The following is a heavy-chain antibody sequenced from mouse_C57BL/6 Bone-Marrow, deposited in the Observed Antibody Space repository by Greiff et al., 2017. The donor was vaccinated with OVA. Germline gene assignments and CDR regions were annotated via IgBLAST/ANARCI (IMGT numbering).Heavy chain of an antibody. V-gene: IGHV5-6*01. Sequence: EVKLVESGGDLVKPGGSLKLSCAASGFTFSSYGMSWVRQTPDKRLEWVAPLSSGGSYTYYPVSVKGRFTFSRDNAKNTLYLQMSSLKSEATAMYDCARHGDYGSFFDYWGQGTTLTVSS. CDR3: ARHGDYGSFFDY. J-gene: IGHJ2*01. CDR1: GFTFSSYG. CDR2: LSSGGSYT. D-gene: IGHD1-1*01.